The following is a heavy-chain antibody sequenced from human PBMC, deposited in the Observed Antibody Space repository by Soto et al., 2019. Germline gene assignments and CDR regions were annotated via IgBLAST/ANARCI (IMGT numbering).Heavy chain of an antibody. V-gene: IGHV4-30-2*01. J-gene: IGHJ5*02. Sequence: SETLSLTCAVSGGSISSGGYSCSWIRQPPGKGLEWSGYNYHSGSTYYNPSLKSRVTISVDRSKNQFSLKLSSVTAADTAVYYCAGGPLGGYSSSSDNWFDPWAQGTMVTVS. D-gene: IGHD6-6*01. CDR1: GGSISSGGYS. CDR2: NYHSGST. CDR3: AGGPLGGYSSSSDNWFDP.